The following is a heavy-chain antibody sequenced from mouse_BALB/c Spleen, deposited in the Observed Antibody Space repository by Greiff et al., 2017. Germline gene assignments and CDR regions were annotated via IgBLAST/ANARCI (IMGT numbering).Heavy chain of an antibody. V-gene: IGHV2-6-7*01. CDR3: ARAYCRYGYFDY. CDR2: IWGDGST. Sequence: VKVVESGPGLVAPSQSLSITCTVSGFSLTGYGVNWVRQPPGKGLEWLGMIWGDGSTDYNSALKSRLSISKDNSKSQVFLKMNSLRTDDTARYYCARAYCRYGYFDYWGQGTTLTVSS. CDR1: GFSLTGYG. J-gene: IGHJ2*01. D-gene: IGHD2-14*01.